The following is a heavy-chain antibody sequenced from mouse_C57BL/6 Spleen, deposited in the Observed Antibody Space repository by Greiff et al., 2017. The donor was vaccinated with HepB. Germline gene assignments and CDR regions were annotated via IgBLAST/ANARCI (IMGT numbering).Heavy chain of an antibody. CDR3: TNDGYHY. CDR2: IYPGNSDT. V-gene: IGHV1-5*01. D-gene: IGHD2-3*01. J-gene: IGHJ2*01. CDR1: GYTFTSYW. Sequence: EVQLQQSGTVLVRPGASVKMSCKTSGYTFTSYWMHWVKQRPGQGLEWIGAIYPGNSDTSYNQKFKGKAKLTADTSASTAYMELSSLTNEDSAVYYCTNDGYHYWGQGTTLTVSA.